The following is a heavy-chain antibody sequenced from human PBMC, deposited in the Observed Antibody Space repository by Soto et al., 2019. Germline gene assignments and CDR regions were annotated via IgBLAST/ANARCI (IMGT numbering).Heavy chain of an antibody. J-gene: IGHJ4*02. CDR3: ARGAFRAYYFDW. CDR1: GFTFSSYW. CDR2: LNSDGSTT. Sequence: EVQLVESGGGLVQPGGSLRLSCAASGFTFSSYWMHWVRQAPGKGLVWVSRLNSDGSTTNYADSMKGRFTISRDNAKNTLYLQMNSLTVEDTAVYYCARGAFRAYYFDWWGQGTLVTVSS. V-gene: IGHV3-74*01.